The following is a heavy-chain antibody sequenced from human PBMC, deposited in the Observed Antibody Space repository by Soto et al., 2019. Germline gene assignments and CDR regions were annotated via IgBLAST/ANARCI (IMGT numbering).Heavy chain of an antibody. CDR3: ANVAITHYYDSGGL. V-gene: IGHV3-7*01. D-gene: IGHD3-22*01. CDR2: ISQDGSQK. J-gene: IGHJ4*02. Sequence: PGGSLRISCEASGFTFSTYWMNWVRQAPGKGLEWVAHISQDGSQKYYVDSAKGRFTISRDNAKNSLFLQMNSLRAEDTAVYYCANVAITHYYDSGGLWGQGTLVTVSS. CDR1: GFTFSTYW.